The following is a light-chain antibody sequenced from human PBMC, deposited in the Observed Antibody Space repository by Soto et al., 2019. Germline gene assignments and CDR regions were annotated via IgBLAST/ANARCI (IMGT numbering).Light chain of an antibody. CDR1: QSLAYIDGNTY. CDR2: NVS. J-gene: IGKJ2*01. Sequence: EVVMTQSPLSLPVTLGQPASISCRSSQSLAYIDGNTYLTWFHQRPGQSPRRLIYNVSNRDSGXAXRXXGSGSGTDFTLKISRVEAEDVGIYYCMQSTHWPPYTFGQGTKLEIK. V-gene: IGKV2-30*01. CDR3: MQSTHWPPYT.